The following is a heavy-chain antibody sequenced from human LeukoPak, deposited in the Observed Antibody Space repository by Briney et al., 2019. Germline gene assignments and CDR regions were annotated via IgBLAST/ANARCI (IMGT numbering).Heavy chain of an antibody. J-gene: IGHJ1*01. CDR2: ISGRGGST. CDR1: GFTFSSYA. Sequence: GGSLRLSCAASGFTFSSYAMSWVRQAPGKGLEWVSVISGRGGSTYYADSVKGRFTISRDNSKNTLYLQMDSLRAEDTAVYYCAKEIYGDSTGGRFHHWGQGTLVIVSS. D-gene: IGHD4-17*01. V-gene: IGHV3-23*01. CDR3: AKEIYGDSTGGRFHH.